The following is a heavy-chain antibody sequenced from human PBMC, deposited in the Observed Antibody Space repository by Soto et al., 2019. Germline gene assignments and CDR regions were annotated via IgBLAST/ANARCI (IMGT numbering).Heavy chain of an antibody. CDR2: ISYSGST. CDR1: GGSMSSYY. D-gene: IGHD2-15*01. J-gene: IGHJ4*02. CDR3: ARADPDASVGY. Sequence: PSETLSLTCTVSGGSMSSYYWTWLRQSPGRGLEWIGYISYSGSTYYNPSLKSRVTISADTSKNQFSLRMNSMIAADTAAYYCARADPDASVGYWGQGTLVTVSS. V-gene: IGHV4-59*01.